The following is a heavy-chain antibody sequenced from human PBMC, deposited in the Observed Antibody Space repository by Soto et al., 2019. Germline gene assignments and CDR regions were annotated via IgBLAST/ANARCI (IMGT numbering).Heavy chain of an antibody. J-gene: IGHJ4*02. CDR1: GFTFNTHW. D-gene: IGHD1-26*01. V-gene: IGHV3-74*01. CDR3: ARAMTSVGAAAKGDF. Sequence: EVQLVESGGGLILPGGSLSLSCAASGFTFNTHWMHWVRQAPGKGLVWVSRINSDGSITDYADSVKGRCSISRDNPRNTLYLQMNSLRPEDTAVYYCARAMTSVGAAAKGDFWGQGTLVTVSS. CDR2: INSDGSIT.